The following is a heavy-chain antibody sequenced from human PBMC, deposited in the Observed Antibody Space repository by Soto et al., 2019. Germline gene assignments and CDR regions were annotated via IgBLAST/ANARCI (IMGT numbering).Heavy chain of an antibody. J-gene: IGHJ4*02. CDR2: ISSSSSYI. CDR1: GFTFSSYS. CDR3: ARDRYSGGLRWDNDY. D-gene: IGHD2-21*01. V-gene: IGHV3-21*01. Sequence: EVQLVESGGGLVKPGGSLRLSCAASGFTFSSYSMNWVRQAPGKGLEWVSFISSSSSYIYYADSVKGRFTISRDNAKNSLYLQMNSLRAEDTAVYYCARDRYSGGLRWDNDYWGQGTLVTVSS.